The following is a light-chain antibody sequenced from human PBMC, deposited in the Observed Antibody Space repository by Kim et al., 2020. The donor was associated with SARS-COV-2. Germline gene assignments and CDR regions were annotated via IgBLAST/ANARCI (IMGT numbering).Light chain of an antibody. J-gene: IGKJ5*01. Sequence: SASVGARVPITAGAIKTIRNDLGWYQQNQGRAPKRLIDGAPSLQSGVPSRFSGSGSGPEFPLTLSSLKPEDFAPFFCLHNNTYPTPSGQGTRLGI. CDR2: GAP. V-gene: IGKV1-17*01. CDR3: LHNNTYPTP. CDR1: KTIRND.